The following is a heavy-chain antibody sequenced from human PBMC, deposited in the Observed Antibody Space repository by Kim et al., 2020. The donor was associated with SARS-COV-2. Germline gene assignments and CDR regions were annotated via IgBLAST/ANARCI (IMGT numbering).Heavy chain of an antibody. Sequence: GGSLRLSCAASGFTFSSYAMHWVRQAPGKGLEWVAVISYDGSNKYYADSVKGRFTISRDNSKNTLYLQMNSLRAEDTAVYYCARDRMVRGVMGYWGQGT. J-gene: IGHJ4*02. D-gene: IGHD3-10*01. CDR2: ISYDGSNK. V-gene: IGHV3-30*04. CDR1: GFTFSSYA. CDR3: ARDRMVRGVMGY.